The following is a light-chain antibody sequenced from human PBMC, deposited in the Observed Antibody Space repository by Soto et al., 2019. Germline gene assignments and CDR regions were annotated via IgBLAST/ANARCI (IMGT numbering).Light chain of an antibody. Sequence: QSVLTQPPSVSGSPGQSVAISCTGTGSDVGTYNRVSWYQQPPGTAPKLMIYDVSDRPSGVPDRFSGSKSGNTASLTSSGLQAEDEADYYGSSYTSSSTYVFGTGTKVTVL. J-gene: IGLJ1*01. V-gene: IGLV2-18*02. CDR1: GSDVGTYNR. CDR3: SSYTSSSTYV. CDR2: DVS.